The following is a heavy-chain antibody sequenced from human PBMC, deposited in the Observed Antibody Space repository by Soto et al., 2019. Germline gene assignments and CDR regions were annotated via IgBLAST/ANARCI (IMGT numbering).Heavy chain of an antibody. CDR1: GYTFTSYY. CDR3: ARDPSYYGMDV. Sequence: ASVKVSFKASGYTFTSYYMHWVRQAPGQGLEWMGIINPSGGSTSYAQKFQGRVTITRDTSASTAYMELSSLRSEDTAVYYCARDPSYYGMDVWGQGTTVTVSS. CDR2: INPSGGST. V-gene: IGHV1-46*01. J-gene: IGHJ6*02.